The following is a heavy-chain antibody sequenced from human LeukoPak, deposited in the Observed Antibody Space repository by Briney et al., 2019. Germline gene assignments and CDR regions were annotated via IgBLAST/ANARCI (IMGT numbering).Heavy chain of an antibody. J-gene: IGHJ3*02. V-gene: IGHV4-61*02. CDR3: ARVVIPRSLGGTDAFDI. Sequence: PSETLSLTCTVSGGSISSGSYYWSWIRQPAGKGLEWIGRIYTSGSTNYNPSLKSRVTISVDTSKNQFSLKLSSVTAADTAVYYCARVVIPRSLGGTDAFDIWGQGTMVTVSS. D-gene: IGHD6-19*01. CDR1: GGSISSGSYY. CDR2: IYTSGST.